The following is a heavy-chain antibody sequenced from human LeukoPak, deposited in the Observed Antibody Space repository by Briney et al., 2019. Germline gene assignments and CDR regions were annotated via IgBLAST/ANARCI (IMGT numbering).Heavy chain of an antibody. CDR1: GFTFSSHG. Sequence: GGSLRLSCAASGFTFSSHGMHWVRQAPGEGLEWVAFIRNDGSNKCYADSVKGRFTISRDNSKNTLYLQMNSLRTEDAALYYCAKDDILTGYSFDYWGQGTLVTVSS. CDR3: AKDDILTGYSFDY. CDR2: IRNDGSNK. V-gene: IGHV3-30*02. J-gene: IGHJ4*02. D-gene: IGHD3-9*01.